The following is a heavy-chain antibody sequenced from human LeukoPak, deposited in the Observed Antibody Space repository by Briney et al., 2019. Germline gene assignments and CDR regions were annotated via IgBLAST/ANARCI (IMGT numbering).Heavy chain of an antibody. CDR2: INHSGST. J-gene: IGHJ5*02. V-gene: IGHV4-34*01. Sequence: SETLSLTCAVYGGSFRGYYWSWIRQPPGKGLEWIGEINHSGSTNYNPSLKSRVTISVDTSKNQFSLKLSSVTAADTAVYYCARGRGVVVPAAIRRNWFDPWGQGTLVTVSS. CDR1: GGSFRGYY. D-gene: IGHD2-2*02. CDR3: ARGRGVVVPAAIRRNWFDP.